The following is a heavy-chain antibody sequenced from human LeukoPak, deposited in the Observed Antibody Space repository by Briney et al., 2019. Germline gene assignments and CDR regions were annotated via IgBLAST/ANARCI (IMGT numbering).Heavy chain of an antibody. CDR1: GFTFSSYS. J-gene: IGHJ5*02. V-gene: IGHV3-21*01. D-gene: IGHD3-22*01. CDR2: ISSDSSSI. CDR3: ARGYYDSDGYYSP. Sequence: GGSLRLSCAASGFTFSSYSMNWVRQAPGKGLEWVSSISSDSSSIYYADSVKGRFTISRDNAKNSLYLQMNSLRAEDTAVYYCARGYYDSDGYYSPWGQGTLVTVSS.